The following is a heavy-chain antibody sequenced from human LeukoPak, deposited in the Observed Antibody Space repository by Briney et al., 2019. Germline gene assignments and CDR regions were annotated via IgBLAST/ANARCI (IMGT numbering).Heavy chain of an antibody. V-gene: IGHV4-31*03. CDR3: ARKLGVVTAIPHFDY. CDR2: IFYSGNI. CDR1: GGSISSGSYS. D-gene: IGHD2-21*02. Sequence: SQTLSLTCTVSGGSISSGSYSWNWIHQHPGKGLEWIGYIFYSGNIYYNPSLKSRVTISVDTSKNQFSLKLSSVTAADTAVYYCARKLGVVTAIPHFDYWGQGALVTVSS. J-gene: IGHJ4*02.